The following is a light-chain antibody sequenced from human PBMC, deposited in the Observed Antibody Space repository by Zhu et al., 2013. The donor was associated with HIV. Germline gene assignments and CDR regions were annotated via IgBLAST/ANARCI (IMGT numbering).Light chain of an antibody. Sequence: IQLTQSPSSLSASVGDRVTITCRTSQGIASALAWYQQRPGKALKLLMYDVSTLETGVPSRFRGSGSGTDFILTINNVQPEDFATYYCQQFKSYPLTFGGGTRV. CDR3: QQFKSYPLT. CDR1: QGIASA. V-gene: IGKV1-13*02. CDR2: DVS. J-gene: IGKJ4*01.